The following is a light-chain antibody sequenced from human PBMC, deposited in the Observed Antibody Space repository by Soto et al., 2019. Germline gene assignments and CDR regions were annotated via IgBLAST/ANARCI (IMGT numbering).Light chain of an antibody. CDR3: SSYTSSSTPL. CDR1: SSDVGAYNY. Sequence: QSALTQPASVSGSPGRSITISCTGTSSDVGAYNYVSWYQQYPGKAPKLMIYDVSTRPSGVSNRFSGSKSGNTASLTISGLQAEDEADYYCSSYTSSSTPLFGGGTKLTVL. J-gene: IGLJ2*01. CDR2: DVS. V-gene: IGLV2-14*01.